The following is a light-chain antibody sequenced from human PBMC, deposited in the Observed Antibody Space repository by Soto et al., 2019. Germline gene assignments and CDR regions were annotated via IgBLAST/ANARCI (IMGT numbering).Light chain of an antibody. V-gene: IGLV2-8*01. J-gene: IGLJ3*02. CDR1: SXDVGGYKY. CDR2: EVS. Sequence: QSVLAQPPSASGSPGQSVTIPCTGTSXDVGGYKYVSWYQQHPGKAPKLMIYEVSKRPSGVPDRFSGSKSGNTASLTVSGLQAEDEADYYCSSYAGSNNWVFGGGTKVTVL. CDR3: SSYAGSNNWV.